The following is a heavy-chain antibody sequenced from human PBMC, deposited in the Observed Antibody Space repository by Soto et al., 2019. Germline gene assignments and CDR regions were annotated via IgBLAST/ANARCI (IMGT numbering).Heavy chain of an antibody. Sequence: SETLSLTCTVSGGSISSYYWSWIPQPPGKGLEWIGYIYYSGSTNYNPSLKSRVTISVDTSKNQFSLSLSSVTAADMAVYYCAALTGYYYYYMDVWGKGTTVT. V-gene: IGHV4-59*08. CDR1: GGSISSYY. CDR3: AALTGYYYYYMDV. CDR2: IYYSGST. D-gene: IGHD3-9*01. J-gene: IGHJ6*03.